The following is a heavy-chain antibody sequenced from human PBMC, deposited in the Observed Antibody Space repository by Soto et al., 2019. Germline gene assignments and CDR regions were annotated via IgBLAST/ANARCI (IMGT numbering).Heavy chain of an antibody. Sequence: QVQLVQSGAEVKKPGASVKVSCKASGYTFTSYGISWVRQAPGQGLEWMGWISAYNGNTNYAQKLQGRVTMTTDTSTSTAYMELRSLRSADTAVYYCARGTPPQLAGYSSSWSLFDYWGQGTLVTVSS. CDR1: GYTFTSYG. CDR3: ARGTPPQLAGYSSSWSLFDY. D-gene: IGHD6-13*01. V-gene: IGHV1-18*01. J-gene: IGHJ4*02. CDR2: ISAYNGNT.